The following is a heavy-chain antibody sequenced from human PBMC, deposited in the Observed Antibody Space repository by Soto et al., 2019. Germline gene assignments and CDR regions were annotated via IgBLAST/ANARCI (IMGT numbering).Heavy chain of an antibody. V-gene: IGHV3-33*01. CDR3: ARDSYYYDSSGYYPEYFQH. J-gene: IGHJ1*01. CDR2: IWYDGSNK. Sequence: GGSLRLSCAASGFTFSSYGMHWVRQAPGKGLEWVAVIWYDGSNKYYADSVEGRFTISRDNSKNTLYLQMNSLRAEDTAVYYCARDSYYYDSSGYYPEYFQHWGQGTLVTVSS. D-gene: IGHD3-22*01. CDR1: GFTFSSYG.